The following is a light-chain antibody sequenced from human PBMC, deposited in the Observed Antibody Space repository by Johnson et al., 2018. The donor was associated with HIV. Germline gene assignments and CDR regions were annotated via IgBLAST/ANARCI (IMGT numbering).Light chain of an antibody. CDR3: GTWDSGLGAVYV. J-gene: IGLJ1*01. CDR2: DNN. CDR1: SSNIGNNY. Sequence: QSVLSQPPPVSAAPGQTVTISCSGSSSNIGNNYVSWYQQLPGTVPKLLIYDNNKRPSGIPDRFSGSKSGTSATLGITGLQTGDEADYYCGTWDSGLGAVYVFGPGTKVTVL. V-gene: IGLV1-51*01.